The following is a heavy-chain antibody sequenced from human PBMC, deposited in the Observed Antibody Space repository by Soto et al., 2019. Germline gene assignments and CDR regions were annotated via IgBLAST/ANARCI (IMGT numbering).Heavy chain of an antibody. V-gene: IGHV1-2*02. CDR3: ARDAVYVDPNWFDP. J-gene: IGHJ5*02. CDR2: INPNSGGT. D-gene: IGHD1-20*01. Sequence: QVQLVQSGAEVKKPGSSVKVSCKASGGTFSSYAISWVRQAPGQGPEWMGWINPNSGGTNYAQKFQGRVTMTRDTSVSTAYMELSRLRSDGTAVYYCARDAVYVDPNWFDPWGQGTLVTVSS. CDR1: GGTFSSYA.